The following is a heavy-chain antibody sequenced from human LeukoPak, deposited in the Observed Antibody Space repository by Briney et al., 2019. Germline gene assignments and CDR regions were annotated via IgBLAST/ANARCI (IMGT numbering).Heavy chain of an antibody. V-gene: IGHV3-30-3*01. CDR3: ARDFTGDYYDSSGPEH. Sequence: PGGSLRLSCAASGFTFSSYALHWVRQAPGTGLEWVAVISYGGSNKYYTDSVKGRFTISRDNSKNTLYLQMNSLRAEDTAIYYCARDFTGDYYDSSGPEHWGQGTLVTVSS. J-gene: IGHJ4*02. D-gene: IGHD3-22*01. CDR1: GFTFSSYA. CDR2: ISYGGSNK.